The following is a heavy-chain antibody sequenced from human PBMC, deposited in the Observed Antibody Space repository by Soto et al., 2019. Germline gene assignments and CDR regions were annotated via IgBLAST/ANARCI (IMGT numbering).Heavy chain of an antibody. V-gene: IGHV1-3*01. CDR1: GYTFTSYA. CDR2: INAGNGNT. D-gene: IGHD6-13*01. CDR3: ARDAVIAAAGTYYYGMDV. Sequence: QVQLVQSGAEVKKPGASVKVSCKASGYTFTSYAMHWVRQAPGQRLEWMGWINAGNGNTKYSQKFQGRVTITRDTSASTAYMELSSLRSEDTAVYYCARDAVIAAAGTYYYGMDVWGQETTVTVSS. J-gene: IGHJ6*02.